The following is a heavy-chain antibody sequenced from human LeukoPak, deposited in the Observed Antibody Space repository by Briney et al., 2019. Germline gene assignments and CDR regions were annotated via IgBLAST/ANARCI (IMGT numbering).Heavy chain of an antibody. J-gene: IGHJ4*01. CDR1: DGALTNYY. Sequence: PSETLSLTCGVSDGALTNYYCHWIRQAPGKGLEWIGEISHGGITKHNPSLKSRVTMSQDTSKRQFSLKVNSMTAADTAVYYCARGYYNSSGYSFDYWGQGTPVTVSS. V-gene: IGHV4-34*01. CDR2: ISHGGIT. D-gene: IGHD3-22*01. CDR3: ARGYYNSSGYSFDY.